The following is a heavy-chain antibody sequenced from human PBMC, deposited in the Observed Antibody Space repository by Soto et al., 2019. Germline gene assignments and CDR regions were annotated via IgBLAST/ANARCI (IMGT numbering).Heavy chain of an antibody. CDR1: GFSLSTSGVG. CDR3: AHYLGYDFWSGYYPRPVHPPSQH. D-gene: IGHD3-3*01. Sequence: QITLKESGPTLVKPTQTLTLTCTFSGFSLSTSGVGVGWIRQPPGKALEWLALIYWDDDKRYSPSLKSRLTITKDTSKNQVVLTMTNMDPVDTATYYCAHYLGYDFWSGYYPRPVHPPSQHWGQGTLVTVSS. CDR2: IYWDDDK. V-gene: IGHV2-5*02. J-gene: IGHJ1*01.